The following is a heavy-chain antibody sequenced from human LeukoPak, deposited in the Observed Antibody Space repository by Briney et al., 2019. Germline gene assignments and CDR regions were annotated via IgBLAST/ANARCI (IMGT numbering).Heavy chain of an antibody. V-gene: IGHV3-23*01. CDR3: AKSIAYSGYDLPHYYYGMDV. J-gene: IGHJ6*02. D-gene: IGHD5-12*01. CDR2: ISGSGGST. CDR1: GFTFSTYA. Sequence: PGGSLRLSCAASGFTFSTYAMSWVRQAPGKGLEWVSVISGSGGSTYYADSVKGRFTISRDNSKNTLYLQMNSLRAGDTALYYCAKSIAYSGYDLPHYYYGMDVWGQGTTVTVSS.